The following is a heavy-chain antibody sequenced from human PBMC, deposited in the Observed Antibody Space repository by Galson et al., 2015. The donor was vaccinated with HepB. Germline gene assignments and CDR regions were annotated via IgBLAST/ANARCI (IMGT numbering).Heavy chain of an antibody. CDR2: ISGSGGST. Sequence: SLRLSCAASGFTFNNYALSWVRQAPGKGLEWVSGISGSGGSTYYADSVKGRITISRDNSKNTLYLEINSLRAEDTAAYYCAKARVGYSGSYFECFGTWGQGTRVTVSS. J-gene: IGHJ4*02. CDR3: AKARVGYSGSYFECFGT. D-gene: IGHD1-26*01. CDR1: GFTFNNYA. V-gene: IGHV3-23*01.